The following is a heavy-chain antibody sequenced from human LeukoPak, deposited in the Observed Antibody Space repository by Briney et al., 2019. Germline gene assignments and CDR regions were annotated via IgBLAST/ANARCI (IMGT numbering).Heavy chain of an antibody. J-gene: IGHJ4*02. CDR2: IYYSGST. CDR3: ARALEMATIVDY. CDR1: GGSISSYY. D-gene: IGHD5-24*01. V-gene: IGHV4-59*01. Sequence: SETLSLTGTVSGGSISSYYWSWIRQPPGKGLEWIGYIYYSGSTNYNPSLKSRVTISVDTSKNQFSLKLSSVTAADTAVYYCARALEMATIVDYWGQGTLVTVSS.